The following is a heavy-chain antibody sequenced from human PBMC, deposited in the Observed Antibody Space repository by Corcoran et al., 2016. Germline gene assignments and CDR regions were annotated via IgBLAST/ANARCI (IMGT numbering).Heavy chain of an antibody. CDR3: VADSLANGRVG. Sequence: QVQLQESGPGLVRPSGILSLTCAVSGGSINSGYWWSWVRQPPGMGLEWIGAMYHSGSADYNPSLKSRVIISLDTSKNQLSLRLSSVTAADTAIYDCVADSLANGRVGWGQGTLVTVSS. J-gene: IGHJ1*01. CDR1: GGSINSGYW. V-gene: IGHV4-4*02. CDR2: MYHSGSA. D-gene: IGHD2-8*01.